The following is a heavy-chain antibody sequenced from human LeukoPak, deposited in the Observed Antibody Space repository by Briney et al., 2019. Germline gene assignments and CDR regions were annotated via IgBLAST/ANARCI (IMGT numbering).Heavy chain of an antibody. CDR3: ARGFGRLSIMPSENYFAPIVLDQ. J-gene: IGHJ4*02. D-gene: IGHD3-10*01. CDR1: GGSFSGYF. CDR2: INHMGHI. V-gene: IGHV4-34*01. Sequence: SETLSLTCAVSGGSFSGYFWSWIRQSPGKGLEWIGEINHMGHINYNPSLKSRLTLSVDPSKTQFSLNLTSVTAADTAVYFRARGFGRLSIMPSENYFAPIVLDQWAQGTRVAVSS.